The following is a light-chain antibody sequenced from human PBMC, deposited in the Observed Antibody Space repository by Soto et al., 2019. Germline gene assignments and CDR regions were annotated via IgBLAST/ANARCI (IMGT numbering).Light chain of an antibody. CDR1: QSVSSY. Sequence: EILLTQSPSTLSLSPGERATLSCRASQSVSSYLAWYQQKPGQAPRLLIYDASNRATGIPARFSGSGPGTDFTLTISSLEPEDFAVYYCQQRSNWHXTFGGGTKV. CDR3: QQRSNWHXT. CDR2: DAS. V-gene: IGKV3D-11*02. J-gene: IGKJ4*01.